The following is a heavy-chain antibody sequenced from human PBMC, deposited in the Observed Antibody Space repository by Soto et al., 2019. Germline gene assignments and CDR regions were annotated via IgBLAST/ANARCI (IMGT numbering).Heavy chain of an antibody. J-gene: IGHJ4*02. CDR2: IIPILGIA. CDR1: GGTFSSYT. CDR3: ARDSTYYDILTGYHGLDY. Sequence: QVQLVQSGAEVKKPGSSVKVSCKASGGTFSSYTISWVRQAPGQGLEWMGRIIPILGIANYAQKFQGRVTITADKSTSTAYMALSSLRSEDTAVYYWARDSTYYDILTGYHGLDYWGQGTLVTVSS. D-gene: IGHD3-9*01. V-gene: IGHV1-69*08.